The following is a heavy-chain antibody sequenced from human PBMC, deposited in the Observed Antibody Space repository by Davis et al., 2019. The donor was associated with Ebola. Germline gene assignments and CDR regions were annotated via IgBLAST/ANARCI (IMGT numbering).Heavy chain of an antibody. CDR1: GYSFTSYW. D-gene: IGHD6-13*01. Sequence: PGGSLRLSCKGSGYSFTSYWISWVRQMTGKGLEWMGRIDPSDSYTNYSPSFQGHVTISADKSISTAYLAWSSLKASDTAMYYCASLIAAAGTDYYYYGMDVWGQGTTVTVSS. CDR3: ASLIAAAGTDYYYYGMDV. J-gene: IGHJ6*02. V-gene: IGHV5-10-1*01. CDR2: IDPSDSYT.